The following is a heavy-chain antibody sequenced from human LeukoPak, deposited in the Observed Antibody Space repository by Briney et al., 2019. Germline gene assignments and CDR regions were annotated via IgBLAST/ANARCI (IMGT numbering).Heavy chain of an antibody. CDR3: AHRRGTYDILPWGI. CDR1: WFSLSTSGVG. Sequence: SGPTLVKPTQTLTLTCTFSWFSLSTSGVGVGWIRHPPGKALEWLAIIYWNDDNRYSPSLKSRLTITKDTSKNQVVLTMTNMDPVDTATYYCAHRRGTYDILPWGIWGQGTMVTVSS. J-gene: IGHJ3*02. D-gene: IGHD3-9*01. CDR2: IYWNDDN. V-gene: IGHV2-5*01.